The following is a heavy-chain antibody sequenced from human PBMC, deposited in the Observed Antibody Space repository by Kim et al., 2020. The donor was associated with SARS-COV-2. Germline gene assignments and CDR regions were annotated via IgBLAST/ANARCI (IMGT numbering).Heavy chain of an antibody. J-gene: IGHJ2*01. Sequence: SETLSLTCTVSGYSISSGYYWGWIRQPPGKGLEWIGSIYHSGSTYYNPSLKSRVTISVDTSKNQFSLKLSSVTAADTAVYYCARDSQSLTAYWYFDLWGRGTLVTVSS. V-gene: IGHV4-38-2*02. CDR1: GYSISSGYY. CDR2: IYHSGST. D-gene: IGHD1-20*01. CDR3: ARDSQSLTAYWYFDL.